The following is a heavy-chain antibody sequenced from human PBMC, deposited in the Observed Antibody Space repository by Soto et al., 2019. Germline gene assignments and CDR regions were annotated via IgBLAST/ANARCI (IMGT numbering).Heavy chain of an antibody. J-gene: IGHJ6*02. CDR2: IYYSGSR. Sequence: NLSDPYSVSGGSIKPEGYHWSCIRQQPGKGLEWIGYIYYSGSRDYNPSLKSRVSMSVDASKNQCSLNLTSVTAADTAVYYCIKESGGYASSTRYGLDVWVQGTTVT. V-gene: IGHV4-31*03. CDR1: GGSIKPEGYH. D-gene: IGHD6-25*01. CDR3: IKESGGYASSTRYGLDV.